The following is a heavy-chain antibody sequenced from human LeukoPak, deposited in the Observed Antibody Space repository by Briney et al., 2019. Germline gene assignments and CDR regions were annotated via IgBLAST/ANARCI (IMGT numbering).Heavy chain of an antibody. Sequence: GRSLRLSCAASGFTFRSYAMHWVRQAPGKGLEWVAVISYDGSNKYYADSVKGRFTISRDNSKNTLYLQMNSLRAEGTAVYYCARDSSGYYYLDYYGMDVWGQGTTVTVSS. V-gene: IGHV3-30*04. CDR2: ISYDGSNK. J-gene: IGHJ6*02. CDR3: ARDSSGYYYLDYYGMDV. CDR1: GFTFRSYA. D-gene: IGHD3-22*01.